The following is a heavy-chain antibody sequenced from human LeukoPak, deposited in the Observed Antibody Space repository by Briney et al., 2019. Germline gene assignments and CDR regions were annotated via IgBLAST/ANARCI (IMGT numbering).Heavy chain of an antibody. CDR3: ARHHFWSGYYPRPLDY. J-gene: IGHJ4*02. Sequence: PGGSLRLSCAASGFTFSNYAMSWVRQPPGKGLEWIGEINHSGSTNYNPSLKSRVIISVDTSKNQFSLKLSSVTAADTAVYYCARHHFWSGYYPRPLDYWGQGTLVTVSS. V-gene: IGHV4-34*01. CDR1: GFTFSNYA. CDR2: INHSGST. D-gene: IGHD3-3*02.